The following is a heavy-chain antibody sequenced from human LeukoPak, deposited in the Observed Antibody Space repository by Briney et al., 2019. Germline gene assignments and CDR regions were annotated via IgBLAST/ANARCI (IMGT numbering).Heavy chain of an antibody. J-gene: IGHJ4*02. Sequence: SETLSLTCAVYGGSFSGYYWSWIRQPPGKGLEWIGEINHSGSTNYNPSLKSRVTISADTSKNQFSLKLSSVTAADTAVYYCARDSTSGPFYYFDYWGQGTLVTVSS. CDR3: ARDSTSGPFYYFDY. CDR2: INHSGST. V-gene: IGHV4-34*01. CDR1: GGSFSGYY. D-gene: IGHD2-2*01.